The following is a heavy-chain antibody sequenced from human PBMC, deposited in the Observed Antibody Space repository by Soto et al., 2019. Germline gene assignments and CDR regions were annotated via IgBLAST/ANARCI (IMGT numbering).Heavy chain of an antibody. V-gene: IGHV4-30-4*01. Sequence: QVQLQESGPGLVRPSQTLSLTCTVSGGFIDSGAYYWSWIRQPPGKGLEWIGYIYYDGNSYYNPSLKSRITISVDTSNNQFSLKLRSVTAADSAVYYCVRDVPPAAIPAYSSGLDVWGQGTTVTVSS. CDR3: VRDVPPAAIPAYSSGLDV. CDR2: IYYDGNS. CDR1: GGFIDSGAYY. J-gene: IGHJ6*02. D-gene: IGHD2-2*02.